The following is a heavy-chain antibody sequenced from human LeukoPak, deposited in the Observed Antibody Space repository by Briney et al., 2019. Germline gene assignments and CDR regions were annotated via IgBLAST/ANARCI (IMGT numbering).Heavy chain of an antibody. V-gene: IGHV4-39*07. J-gene: IGHJ4*02. CDR3: ARDDWYSSGCPDY. CDR1: GGSISSSSYY. Sequence: SETLSLTCTVSGGSISSSSYYWGWIRQPPGKGLEWIGSIYYSGSTYYNPSLKSRVTISVDTSKNQFSLRLSSVTAADTAVYYCARDDWYSSGCPDYWGQGTLVTVSS. CDR2: IYYSGST. D-gene: IGHD6-19*01.